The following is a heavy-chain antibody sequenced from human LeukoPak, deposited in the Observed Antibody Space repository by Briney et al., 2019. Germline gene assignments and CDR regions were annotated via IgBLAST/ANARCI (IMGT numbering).Heavy chain of an antibody. V-gene: IGHV1-2*02. CDR3: AREKGVRYQLLFGY. CDR2: INPNSGGT. Sequence: GASVKVSCKASGYTFTGYYMHWVRQAPGQGLEWMGWINPNSGGTNYAQKFQGRVTMTRDTSISTAYMELSRLRSDDTAVYYCAREKGVRYQLLFGYWGQGTLVTVSS. CDR1: GYTFTGYY. J-gene: IGHJ4*02. D-gene: IGHD2-2*01.